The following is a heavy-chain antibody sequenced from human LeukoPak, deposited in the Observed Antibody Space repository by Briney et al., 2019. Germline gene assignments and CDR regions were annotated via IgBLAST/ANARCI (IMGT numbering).Heavy chain of an antibody. CDR1: GFTFSSYW. CDR2: INTDGSST. V-gene: IGHV3-74*01. D-gene: IGHD2-2*01. CDR3: SRDYQLLLSWFDP. Sequence: GGSLRLSCAASGFTFSSYWMPWVRQAPGKGLVWVSRINTDGSSTSYADSVKGRFTISRDNAKNTLYLQMNSLRAEDTAVYYCSRDYQLLLSWFDPWGQGALVTVSS. J-gene: IGHJ5*02.